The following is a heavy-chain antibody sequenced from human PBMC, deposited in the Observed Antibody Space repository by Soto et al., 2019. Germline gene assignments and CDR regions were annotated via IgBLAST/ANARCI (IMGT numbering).Heavy chain of an antibody. J-gene: IGHJ4*02. Sequence: QVQLQESGPGLVKPSGTLSLTCADSGGSISSSNWWSWVRQPPGKGLEWIGEIYHSGSTNYNPTLKSRVTISVDKSKTQFSLRLSSVTAADTAVYYCAAGYSSGWYGSLWSYWGQGTLVTVSS. CDR1: GGSISSSNW. CDR2: IYHSGST. V-gene: IGHV4-4*02. CDR3: AAGYSSGWYGSLWSY. D-gene: IGHD6-19*01.